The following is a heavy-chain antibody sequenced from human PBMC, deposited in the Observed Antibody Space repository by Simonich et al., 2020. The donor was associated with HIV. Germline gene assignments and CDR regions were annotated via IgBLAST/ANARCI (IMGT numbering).Heavy chain of an antibody. CDR3: ARQPPSPSGSSSWPIDY. D-gene: IGHD6-13*01. CDR2: IWYDGSKT. J-gene: IGHJ4*02. V-gene: IGHV3-33*01. CDR1: GFIFANFG. Sequence: QVQLVESGGGVVQPGRSLRLSCATAGFIFANFGMHWVRQAPGKRLEWVAVIWYDGSKTYYSDSVKGRFTISRDTSKNTLFLRMNSLRAEDTAVYYCARQPPSPSGSSSWPIDYWGQGTLVTVSS.